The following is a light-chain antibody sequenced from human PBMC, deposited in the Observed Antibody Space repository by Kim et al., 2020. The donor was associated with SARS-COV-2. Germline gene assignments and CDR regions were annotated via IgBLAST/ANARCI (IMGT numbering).Light chain of an antibody. V-gene: IGLV3-1*01. CDR2: QDS. J-gene: IGLJ2*01. CDR1: KLRNKY. Sequence: SYELTQPPSVSVSPGQTASIPCSGDKLRNKYVCWYHQRPGQSPLLVIYQDSRRPSGIPERFSGSNSGNTATLTISGAQAVDEGDYYCQAWDSSNVVFGGGTQLTVL. CDR3: QAWDSSNVV.